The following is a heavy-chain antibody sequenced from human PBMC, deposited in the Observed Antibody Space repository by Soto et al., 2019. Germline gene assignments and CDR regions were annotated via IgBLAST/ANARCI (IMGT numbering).Heavy chain of an antibody. CDR1: GYFFEMYC. CDR2: IYNDGTYS. V-gene: IGHV3-74*01. D-gene: IGHD3-10*01. Sequence: GGSLRLSCAVSGYFFEMYCVHGVRQSPGKGLVWISRIYNDGTYSDYADSVRGRFTISRDNVNDTLYLQMNNLRAEDSGLYYCTRGPRPISTGTGAYWGQGTQVTVSS. J-gene: IGHJ4*02. CDR3: TRGPRPISTGTGAY.